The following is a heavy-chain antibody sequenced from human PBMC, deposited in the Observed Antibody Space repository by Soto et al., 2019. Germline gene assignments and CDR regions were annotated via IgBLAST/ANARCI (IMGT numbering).Heavy chain of an antibody. CDR2: ISDSGGLT. D-gene: IGHD6-6*01. CDR3: ATKPPVIAARYNWFDP. V-gene: IGHV3-23*01. CDR1: GFAFSSHP. J-gene: IGHJ5*02. Sequence: HPGGSLRLSCAASGFAFSSHPMSWVRQAPERGLEWVSGISDSGGLTYNADSVKGRFTISRDNSKNTLYLQMNSLRAEDTAVYYCATKPPVIAARYNWFDPWGQGTLVTVSS.